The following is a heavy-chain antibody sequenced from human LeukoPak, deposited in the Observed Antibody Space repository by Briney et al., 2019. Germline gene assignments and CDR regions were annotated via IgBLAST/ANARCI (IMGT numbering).Heavy chain of an antibody. Sequence: GGSLRLSCGASGFTFSSYEMNWVRQAPGKGLEWISYISTSGSTIYYADSVKGRFTISRDNAKNSLYLQMNSLRAEDTAVYYCARAGYYFDCWGQGTLVTVSS. V-gene: IGHV3-48*03. CDR3: ARAGYYFDC. J-gene: IGHJ4*02. CDR2: ISTSGSTI. CDR1: GFTFSSYE.